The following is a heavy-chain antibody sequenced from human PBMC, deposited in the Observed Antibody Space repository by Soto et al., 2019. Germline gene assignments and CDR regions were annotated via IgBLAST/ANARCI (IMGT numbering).Heavy chain of an antibody. CDR2: IYYSGST. J-gene: IGHJ2*01. CDR1: GGSISSGGYY. CDR3: ARGRGSYGDWYFDL. D-gene: IGHD1-26*01. Sequence: QVQLQESGPGLVKPSQTLSLTCTVSGGSISSGGYYWSWIRQHPGKGLEWIGYIYYSGSTYYNPSLKSRVTISVDTSKNQFSLQLGSVTAADTAVYYCARGRGSYGDWYFDLWGRGTLVTVSS. V-gene: IGHV4-31*03.